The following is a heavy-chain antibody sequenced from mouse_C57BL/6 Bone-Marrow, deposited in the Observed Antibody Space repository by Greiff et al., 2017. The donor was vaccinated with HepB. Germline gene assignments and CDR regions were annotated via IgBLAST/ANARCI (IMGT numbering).Heavy chain of an antibody. CDR1: GFNFTDAY. CDR3: TTDEYGGAY. CDR2: IDPENGDT. Sequence: EVQRVESGAELVRPGASVKLSCTASGFNFTDAYMHWVKQRPEQGLEWLGWIDPENGDTEYAPKFQGKATITADTSSSTAYLQLSSLTSEDTAVFYCTTDEYGGAYGGRGKGITVTA. D-gene: IGHD5-1*01. V-gene: IGHV14-4*01. J-gene: IGHJ3*01.